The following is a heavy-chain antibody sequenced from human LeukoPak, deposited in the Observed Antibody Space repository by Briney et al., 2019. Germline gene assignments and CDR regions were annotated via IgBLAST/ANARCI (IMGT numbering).Heavy chain of an antibody. CDR3: ARGSVAGTRGLSEFDY. Sequence: PSETLSLTCTVSGGSVSSYYWTWIRQPPGKGLEWIGHIYYSGSTNYNPSLKSRVTISIDTAKNQFSLKLSSVTAADTAVYYCARGSVAGTRGLSEFDYWGQGTLVTVSS. CDR2: IYYSGST. J-gene: IGHJ4*02. D-gene: IGHD6-19*01. V-gene: IGHV4-59*02. CDR1: GGSVSSYY.